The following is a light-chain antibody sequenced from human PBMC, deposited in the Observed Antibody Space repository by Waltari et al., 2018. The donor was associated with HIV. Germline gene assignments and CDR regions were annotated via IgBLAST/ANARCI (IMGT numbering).Light chain of an antibody. V-gene: IGKV2-30*01. CDR1: ESLVYSDGSTF. CDR3: MQDSRWPYT. J-gene: IGKJ2*01. CDR2: KIS. Sequence: DVVLTQSPLALPVTLGQSASISCTSNESLVYSDGSTFLSWFHQRPGQSPRRLIYKISNRESGVPDRFNGGGADTDCTLKITRVQAEDGGFYFCMQDSRWPYTFGQGTRLEI.